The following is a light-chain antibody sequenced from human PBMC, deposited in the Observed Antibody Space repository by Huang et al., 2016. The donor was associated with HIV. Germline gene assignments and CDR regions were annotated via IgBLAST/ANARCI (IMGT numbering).Light chain of an antibody. J-gene: IGKJ1*01. CDR2: LGS. Sequence: DIVMTQSPLSLPVTPGESASISCRSSQSLLHSNGKNYLDWYLQKPGQSPQLLIYLGSNRASGVPDRFRGSGSGTDFTLRISRVEAEDVGVYYCMQSRQTPPWTFGQGTKVEIK. V-gene: IGKV2-28*01. CDR3: MQSRQTPPWT. CDR1: QSLLHSNGKNY.